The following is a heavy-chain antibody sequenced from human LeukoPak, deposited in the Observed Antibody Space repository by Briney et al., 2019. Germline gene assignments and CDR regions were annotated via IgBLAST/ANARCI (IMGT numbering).Heavy chain of an antibody. CDR2: IGSSGGPI. CDR1: GFTFSRYE. V-gene: IGHV3-48*03. D-gene: IGHD6-19*01. Sequence: GGSLRLSCAVSGFTFSRYEMNWVRQAPGKGLEWVSFIGSSGGPIYYADSVKGRFTISRDNDKNSLYLQMDSLRAEDTAVYYCARVGYSSGWRAPDFDYWGQGTLVTVSS. J-gene: IGHJ4*02. CDR3: ARVGYSSGWRAPDFDY.